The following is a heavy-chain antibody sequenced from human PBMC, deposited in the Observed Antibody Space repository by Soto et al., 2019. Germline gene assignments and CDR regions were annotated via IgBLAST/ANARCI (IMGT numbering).Heavy chain of an antibody. Sequence: PSGTPSPPRPVSGGSPHRGGFYWSWVPQHPREGLGGIGGTFYSGSTYYNPSLKSRVTISVDTSKNQFSLKLSSVTAADTAVYYCARVLSQQRYSSGWYVGSYYYYGMDAWGQGTTVTVSS. J-gene: IGHJ6*02. CDR3: ARVLSQQRYSSGWYVGSYYYYGMDA. V-gene: IGHV4-31*03. CDR1: GGSPHRGGFY. CDR2: TFYSGST. D-gene: IGHD6-19*01.